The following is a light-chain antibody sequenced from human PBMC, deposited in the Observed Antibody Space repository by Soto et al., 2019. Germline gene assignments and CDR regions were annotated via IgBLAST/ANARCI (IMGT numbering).Light chain of an antibody. J-gene: IGLJ1*01. V-gene: IGLV2-23*01. CDR2: EGS. CDR3: CSYAVVSTYV. CDR1: SSDVGGYGL. Sequence: QSALTQPASVSGSPGQSITISCTGTSSDVGGYGLVSWYQQHPGKAPKLIIYEGSKRPSGISNRFSGSKSGNTASLTISGLQAEDEADYYCCSYAVVSTYVFGTGTKVTVL.